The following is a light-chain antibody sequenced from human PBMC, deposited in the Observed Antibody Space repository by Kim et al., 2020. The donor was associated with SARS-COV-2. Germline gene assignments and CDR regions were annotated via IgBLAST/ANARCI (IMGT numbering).Light chain of an antibody. CDR2: GAS. J-gene: IGKJ2*03. CDR3: QQYGSSPYS. CDR1: QSVSSSY. V-gene: IGKV3-20*01. Sequence: LSPGGKATLSFRASQSVSSSYLAWYQQKPGQAPRLLICGASSRATGIPDRFSGSGSGTDFTLTISRLEPEDFAVYYCQQYGSSPYSFGQGTKLEI.